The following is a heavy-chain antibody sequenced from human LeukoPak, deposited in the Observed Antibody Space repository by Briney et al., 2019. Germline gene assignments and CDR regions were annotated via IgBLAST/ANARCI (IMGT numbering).Heavy chain of an antibody. V-gene: IGHV4-39*01. J-gene: IGHJ4*02. Sequence: SETLSLTCLVSGGSISSSSYYWDWIRQPPGKGLGWIGSIYYSGSTYYNPSLKSRVTISVDTSKNQFSLKLNSVTAADTAVYHCARRLLTGEALDYWGQGTLVTVSS. D-gene: IGHD3-9*01. CDR2: IYYSGST. CDR3: ARRLLTGEALDY. CDR1: GGSISSSSYY.